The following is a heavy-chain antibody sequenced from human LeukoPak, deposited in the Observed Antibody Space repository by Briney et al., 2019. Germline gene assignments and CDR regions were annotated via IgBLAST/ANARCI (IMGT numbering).Heavy chain of an antibody. V-gene: IGHV4-61*01. Sequence: SQTLSLTCTVSGGSISSGSYYWSWIRQPSGKGLEWIGYIYYSGSTNYNPSLKSRVTISVDTSKNQFSLKLSSVTAADTAVYYCARNLRGVYYFDYWGQGTLVTVSS. CDR2: IYYSGST. CDR3: ARNLRGVYYFDY. CDR1: GGSISSGSYY. D-gene: IGHD5-12*01. J-gene: IGHJ4*02.